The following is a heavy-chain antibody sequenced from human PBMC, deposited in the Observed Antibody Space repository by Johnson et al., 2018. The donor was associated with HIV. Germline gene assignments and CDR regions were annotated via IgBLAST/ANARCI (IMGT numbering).Heavy chain of an antibody. V-gene: IGHV3-30*02. CDR2: IRSDGSNK. Sequence: QMLLVESGGGVVQPGRSLRLSCAASGSTFSSYGMHWVRQAPGKGLEWVAFIRSDGSNKYYVDSVKGRFTISRDNSKNTLYLQMNSLGAEDTAVYYCARSEEWRGEGVYQIWGQGTMVTVSS. D-gene: IGHD6-13*01. J-gene: IGHJ3*02. CDR1: GSTFSSYG. CDR3: ARSEEWRGEGVYQI.